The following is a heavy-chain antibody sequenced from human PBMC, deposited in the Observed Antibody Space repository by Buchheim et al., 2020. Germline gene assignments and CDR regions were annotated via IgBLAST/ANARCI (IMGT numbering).Heavy chain of an antibody. CDR1: GGSISSSSYY. J-gene: IGHJ5*02. V-gene: IGHV4-39*01. D-gene: IGHD2-2*01. Sequence: QLQLQESGPGLVKPSETLSLTCTVSGGSISSSSYYWGWIRQPPGKGLEWIGSIYYSGSTYYNPSLKSRVTISVDTSKNHFSLKLRSVTDADTAVYYCARQRNGPAAIQPLWLHPWLQVT. CDR3: ARQRNGPAAIQPLWLHP. CDR2: IYYSGST.